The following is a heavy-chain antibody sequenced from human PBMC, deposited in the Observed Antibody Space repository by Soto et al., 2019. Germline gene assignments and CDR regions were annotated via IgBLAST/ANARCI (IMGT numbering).Heavy chain of an antibody. D-gene: IGHD2-8*01. CDR3: VIDMLQGGRRYYYGMDV. Sequence: PGGSLRLSCAASGFTFSSYAMHWVRQAPGKGLEWVAVISYDGSNKYYADSVKGRFTISRDNSKNTLYLQMNSLRAEDTAVYFCVIDMLQGGRRYYYGMDVWGQGTTVTVPS. V-gene: IGHV3-30-3*01. CDR1: GFTFSSYA. CDR2: ISYDGSNK. J-gene: IGHJ6*01.